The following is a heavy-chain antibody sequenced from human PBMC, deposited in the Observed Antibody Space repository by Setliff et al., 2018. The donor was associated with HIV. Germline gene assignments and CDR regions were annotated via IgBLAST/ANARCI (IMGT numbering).Heavy chain of an antibody. J-gene: IGHJ6*03. V-gene: IGHV1-18*01. CDR1: GYTFINYH. CDR2: ISASTVNT. Sequence: ASVKVSCKASGYTFINYHITWVRQAPGQGLEWVGSISASTVNTNYTQGRVTMTTDIPTSTAYMELRSLRSADTAVYYCARVPVSSYYYYMDVWGKGTTVTVSS. CDR3: ARVPVSSYYYYMDV. D-gene: IGHD3-10*01.